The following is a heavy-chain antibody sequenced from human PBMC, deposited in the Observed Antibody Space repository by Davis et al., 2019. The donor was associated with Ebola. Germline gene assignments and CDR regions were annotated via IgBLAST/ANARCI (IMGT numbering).Heavy chain of an antibody. V-gene: IGHV3-48*02. CDR1: GFTFMNYG. CDR3: VRDHNYNWNYYFES. D-gene: IGHD1-20*01. CDR2: VGRLSSLL. J-gene: IGHJ4*02. Sequence: PGGSLRLSCAASGFTFMNYGMHWVRQAPGEGLEWVAYVGRLSSLLYYADSVKGRFTISRDDANDLLFLHMTSLRDEDTAVYYCVRDHNYNWNYYFESWGQGTQVTVSS.